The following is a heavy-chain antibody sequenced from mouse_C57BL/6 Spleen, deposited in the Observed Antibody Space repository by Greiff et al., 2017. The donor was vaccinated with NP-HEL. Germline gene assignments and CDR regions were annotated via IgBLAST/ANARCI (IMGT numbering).Heavy chain of an antibody. V-gene: IGHV14-4*01. D-gene: IGHD1-1*02. J-gene: IGHJ2*01. CDR3: TTPDGGNDY. Sequence: EVKLQQSGAELVRPGASVKLSCTASGFNIKDDYMHWVKQRPEQGLEWIGWIDPENGDTEYASKFQGKATITADTSSNTAYLQLSSLTSEDTAVYYCTTPDGGNDYWGQGTTLTVSS. CDR1: GFNIKDDY. CDR2: IDPENGDT.